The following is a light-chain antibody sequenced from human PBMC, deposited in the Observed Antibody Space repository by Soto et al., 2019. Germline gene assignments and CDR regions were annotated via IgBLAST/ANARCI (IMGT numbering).Light chain of an antibody. CDR2: GAS. J-gene: IGKJ2*01. V-gene: IGKV1-12*01. CDR3: QQTRASPYT. Sequence: DIQMTQSPSSVSASVGDRVTITCRASQDIGNFLAWSQQTPGKAPKLLIHGASSLYGGVASRFSGGGTVTDFTLNIIGLEAEDFATYYCQQTRASPYTFGQGTKVDFK. CDR1: QDIGNF.